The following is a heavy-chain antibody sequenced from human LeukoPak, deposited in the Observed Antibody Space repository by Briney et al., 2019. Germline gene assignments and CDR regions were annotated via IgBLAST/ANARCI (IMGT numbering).Heavy chain of an antibody. CDR3: ARGAIMVRGVLDY. Sequence: PGGSLRLSCAASGFTFSSYSMNWVRQAPGKGLEWVSSISSSSSYIYYADSVKGRFTISRDNAKNSLYLQMNSLRAEDTAVYYCARGAIMVRGVLDYWGQGTLVTVSS. J-gene: IGHJ4*02. D-gene: IGHD3-10*01. V-gene: IGHV3-21*01. CDR1: GFTFSSYS. CDR2: ISSSSSYI.